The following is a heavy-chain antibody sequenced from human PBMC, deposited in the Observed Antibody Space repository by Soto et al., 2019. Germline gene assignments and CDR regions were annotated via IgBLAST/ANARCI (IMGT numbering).Heavy chain of an antibody. CDR2: IHHSGST. V-gene: IGHV4-30-2*01. D-gene: IGHD3-10*01. CDR1: GGSISSGGYS. J-gene: IGHJ6*02. Sequence: QLQLQESGSGLVKPSQTLSLTCAVSGGSISSGGYSWSWIRQPPGKGLEWIGYIHHSGSTYYNPSLKSRVTISVDSSKNQFSLKLSSVTAADTAVYYCARDYGSGPLDVWGQGTTVTVSS. CDR3: ARDYGSGPLDV.